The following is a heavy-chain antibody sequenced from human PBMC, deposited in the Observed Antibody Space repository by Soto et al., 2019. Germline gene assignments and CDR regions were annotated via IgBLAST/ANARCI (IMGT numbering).Heavy chain of an antibody. J-gene: IGHJ6*02. CDR2: INTAGSTK. CDR3: ARAECSNPNCLKAYYSYGLDV. CDR1: GLTVSNFE. D-gene: IGHD2-2*01. Sequence: GSLRLTFAASGLTVSNFEVHLVRQAPGKGLEWVSYINTAGSTKYYAESVKGRFTISRDNARNSLFLQMNSLRAEDTAVYYCARAECSNPNCLKAYYSYGLDVWGQGTTVTVSS. V-gene: IGHV3-48*03.